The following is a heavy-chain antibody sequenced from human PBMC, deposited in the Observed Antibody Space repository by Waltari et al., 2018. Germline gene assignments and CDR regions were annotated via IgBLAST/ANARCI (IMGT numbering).Heavy chain of an antibody. CDR1: GYTFTGYY. Sequence: QVQLVQSGAEVKKPGASVKVSCKASGYTFTGYYMHWVRQAPGQGLEWMGRINPNSGGTNYAQKVQGRVTMTRDTSISTAYMERIRLRSDDTAVYYCARGTAAARIAADYWGQGTLVTVSS. CDR2: INPNSGGT. D-gene: IGHD6-13*01. J-gene: IGHJ4*02. V-gene: IGHV1-2*06. CDR3: ARGTAAARIAADY.